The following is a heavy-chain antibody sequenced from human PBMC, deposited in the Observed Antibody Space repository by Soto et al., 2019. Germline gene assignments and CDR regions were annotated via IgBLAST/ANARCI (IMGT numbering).Heavy chain of an antibody. D-gene: IGHD3-10*01. CDR2: IYYSGST. CDR3: ASERNYYGSGSYRVDV. CDR1: GGSISSGGYY. V-gene: IGHV4-31*03. Sequence: SETLSLTCTVSGGSISSGGYYWSWIRHHPGKGLEWIGYIYYSGSTYYNPSLKSRVTISVDTSKNQFSLKLSSVTAADTAVYYCASERNYYGSGSYRVDVWGQGTTVTVSS. J-gene: IGHJ6*02.